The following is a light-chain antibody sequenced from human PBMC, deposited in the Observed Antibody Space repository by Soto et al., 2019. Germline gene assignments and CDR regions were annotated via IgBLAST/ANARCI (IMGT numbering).Light chain of an antibody. CDR3: QQRSNWPLIT. CDR2: GAS. V-gene: IGKV3D-20*02. J-gene: IGKJ5*01. CDR1: QSVSSTY. Sequence: EIVLTQSPGTLSLSPGERATLSCRASQSVSSTYLAWYQQKPGRAPSLLIYGASRRATGIPDRFSGSGSGTDFTLTISRLEPEDFAVYYCQQRSNWPLITFGQGTRLEI.